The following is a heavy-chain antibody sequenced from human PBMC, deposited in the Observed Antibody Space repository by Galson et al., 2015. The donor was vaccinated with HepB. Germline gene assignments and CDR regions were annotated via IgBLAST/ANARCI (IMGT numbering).Heavy chain of an antibody. J-gene: IGHJ4*02. V-gene: IGHV1-24*01. Sequence: SVKASCKVSGYTLTELSMHWVRQAPGKGLEWMGGFDPEDGETIYAQKFQGRVTMTEDTSTDTAYMELSSLRSEDTAVYYCATGYCTGGVCYPPIGPFDYWGQGTLVTVSS. CDR1: GYTLTELS. CDR3: ATGYCTGGVCYPPIGPFDY. D-gene: IGHD2-8*02. CDR2: FDPEDGET.